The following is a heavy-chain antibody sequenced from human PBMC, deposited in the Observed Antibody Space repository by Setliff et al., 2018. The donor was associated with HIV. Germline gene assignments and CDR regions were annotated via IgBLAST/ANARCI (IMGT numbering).Heavy chain of an antibody. CDR3: VRGVQSPPHYSYYYMDV. J-gene: IGHJ6*03. V-gene: IGHV1-69*02. CDR1: RSTFNSHT. Sequence: GASVKVSCKASRSTFNSHTINRVRQAPGQGLDWMGRIIPILGVANYAQRFQGKVTITADKPTSTAYMELTSLRFADTAMYYCVRGVQSPPHYSYYYMDVWGEGTMVTVSS. CDR2: IIPILGVA. D-gene: IGHD3-3*01.